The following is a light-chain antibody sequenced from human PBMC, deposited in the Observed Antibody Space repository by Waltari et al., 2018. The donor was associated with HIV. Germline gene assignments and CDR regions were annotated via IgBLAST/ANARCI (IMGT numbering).Light chain of an antibody. CDR3: TSHTSVSTYVV. V-gene: IGLV2-14*03. CDR1: SSDIGEFDF. Sequence: QSALTQPASVSGSPGQSITISCTGTSSDIGEFDFVSWYQHQPGRAPKLIIYGVTDRPSGVSYRFSGSKSANTASLTISGLQAEDEGIYYCTSHTSVSTYVVFGGGTKLSVL. J-gene: IGLJ2*01. CDR2: GVT.